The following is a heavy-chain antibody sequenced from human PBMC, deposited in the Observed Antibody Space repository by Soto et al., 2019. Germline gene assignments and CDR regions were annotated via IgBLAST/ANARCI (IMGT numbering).Heavy chain of an antibody. V-gene: IGHV3-48*03. CDR2: ISSSGSTI. D-gene: IGHD2-15*01. J-gene: IGHJ6*02. CDR3: ATYSDKGDYYGMDV. CDR1: GFTFSSYE. Sequence: GGSLRLSCAASGFTFSSYEMNWVRQAPGKGLEWVSYISSSGSTIYYADSVKGRFTISRDNAKNSLYLQMNSLRAEDTAVYYCATYSDKGDYYGMDVWGQGTTVTVSS.